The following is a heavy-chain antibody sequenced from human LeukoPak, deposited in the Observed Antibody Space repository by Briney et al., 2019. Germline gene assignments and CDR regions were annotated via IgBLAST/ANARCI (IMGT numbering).Heavy chain of an antibody. Sequence: QPGRSLRLSCAASGFMFSNCAMHWVRQAPGKGLEWVAVISYDGNNKYYADSVKGRFIISRDNSKNTLYLQMNSLRPEDTTVYYCARDPKGGFSYGWGAFDIWGQGTMVTVSS. V-gene: IGHV3-30-3*01. D-gene: IGHD5-18*01. J-gene: IGHJ3*02. CDR3: ARDPKGGFSYGWGAFDI. CDR2: ISYDGNNK. CDR1: GFMFSNCA.